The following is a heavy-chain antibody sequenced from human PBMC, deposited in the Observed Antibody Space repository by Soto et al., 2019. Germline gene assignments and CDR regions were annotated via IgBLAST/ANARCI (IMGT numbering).Heavy chain of an antibody. J-gene: IGHJ3*02. Sequence: GASLKVSCKASGYTFTSYDINWVRQATGQGLEWMGWMNPNSGNTGYAQRFQGRVTMTRNTSISTAYMELSSLRSEDTAVYYCARGQWGGYYYGLGTNRGDAFDIWGQGTMVTVSS. D-gene: IGHD3-10*01. CDR3: ARGQWGGYYYGLGTNRGDAFDI. CDR1: GYTFTSYD. CDR2: MNPNSGNT. V-gene: IGHV1-8*01.